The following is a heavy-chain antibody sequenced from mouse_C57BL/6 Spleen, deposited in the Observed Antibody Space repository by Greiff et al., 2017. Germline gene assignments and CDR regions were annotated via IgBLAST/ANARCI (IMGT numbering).Heavy chain of an antibody. J-gene: IGHJ1*03. Sequence: QVQLQQPGAELVKPGASVKLSCKASGYTFTSYWMHWVKQRPGQGLEWIGMIHPNSGSTNYNEKFKSKATLTVDKSSSTAYMQLSSLTSEDSAVYYCARHGYGSSYDWYCDVWGTGTTVTVAS. CDR1: GYTFTSYW. CDR2: IHPNSGST. D-gene: IGHD1-1*01. V-gene: IGHV1-64*01. CDR3: ARHGYGSSYDWYCDV.